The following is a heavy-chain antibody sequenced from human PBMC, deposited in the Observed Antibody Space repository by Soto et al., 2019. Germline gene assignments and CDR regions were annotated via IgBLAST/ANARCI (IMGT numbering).Heavy chain of an antibody. J-gene: IGHJ4*02. CDR3: TTDTWN. Sequence: EVQLVESGGGLVKPGESLRLSCAASGFIFSKEYMTWVRQAPGKGLEWVDRIKHKSEGGTTDYAAPVKGRFTISRDDSENTVYLQMNSLKTEDTARYFCTTDTWNWGQGTLVTVSS. CDR2: IKHKSEGGTT. D-gene: IGHD1-1*01. CDR1: GFIFSKEY. V-gene: IGHV3-15*01.